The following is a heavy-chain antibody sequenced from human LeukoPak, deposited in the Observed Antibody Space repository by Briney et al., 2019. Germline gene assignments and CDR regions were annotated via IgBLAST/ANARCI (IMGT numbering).Heavy chain of an antibody. CDR1: GYTFSSYW. CDR2: INSDGSST. D-gene: IGHD3-16*02. V-gene: IGHV3-74*01. CDR3: ARVQGDYVWGSYRSYYFDY. Sequence: GGSLRLSCAASGYTFSSYWMHWVRQAPGKGLVWVSRINSDGSSTSYADSVKGRFTISRDNAKNTLYLQMNSLRAEDTAVYYCARVQGDYVWGSYRSYYFDYWGQGTLVTVSS. J-gene: IGHJ4*02.